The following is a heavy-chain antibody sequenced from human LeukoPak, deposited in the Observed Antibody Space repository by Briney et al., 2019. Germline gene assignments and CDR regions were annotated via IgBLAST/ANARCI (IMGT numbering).Heavy chain of an antibody. V-gene: IGHV1-46*01. D-gene: IGHD3-22*01. Sequence: ASVKVSCKASGYTFTCYYMHWVRQAPGQGLEWMGIINPSGGSTSYAQKFQSRVTMTRDTSTSTVYMELSSLRSEDTAVYYCASSDILDDSSGSLDYWGQGTLVTVSS. CDR2: INPSGGST. CDR1: GYTFTCYY. J-gene: IGHJ4*02. CDR3: ASSDILDDSSGSLDY.